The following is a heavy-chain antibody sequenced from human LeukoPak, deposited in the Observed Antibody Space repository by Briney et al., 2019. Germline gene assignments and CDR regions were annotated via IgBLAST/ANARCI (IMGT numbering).Heavy chain of an antibody. D-gene: IGHD1-26*01. CDR2: IKQDGSQK. CDR3: AKDGAEWELTDY. V-gene: IGHV3-7*01. Sequence: GGSLRLSCAASGFTFSDYWMTWVRQAPGKGLEWVASIKQDGSQKYYLDSVKGRFSISRDNAKNSLYLQMSDVRVEDTAVYYCAKDGAEWELTDYWGQGTLVTVSS. CDR1: GFTFSDYW. J-gene: IGHJ4*02.